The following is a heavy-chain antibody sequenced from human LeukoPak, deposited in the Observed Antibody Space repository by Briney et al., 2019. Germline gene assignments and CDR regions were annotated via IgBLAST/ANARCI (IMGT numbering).Heavy chain of an antibody. CDR2: TSDRGDYT. CDR1: GFTFTSYS. D-gene: IGHD1-26*01. Sequence: PGGSLRLSCAASGFTFTSYSMSWVRQAPGKGLEWVSGTSDRGDYTYYADSVKGRFTISRDNSENTLYLQMNSLRAEDTALYFCAKKAQYNGNYPLDYWGQGTPVTVSS. J-gene: IGHJ4*02. CDR3: AKKAQYNGNYPLDY. V-gene: IGHV3-23*01.